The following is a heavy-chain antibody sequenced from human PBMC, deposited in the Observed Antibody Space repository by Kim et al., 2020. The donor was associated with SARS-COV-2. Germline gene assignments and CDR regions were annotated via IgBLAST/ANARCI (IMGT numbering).Heavy chain of an antibody. CDR2: INTHTGNP. CDR1: GYSFTSYA. D-gene: IGHD3-3*01. J-gene: IGHJ6*01. CDR3: ARVTDFWSGNPDHYYYSMD. Sequence: ASVKVSCKASGYSFTSYALHWVRQAPGQGLEWMVWINTHTGNPTYAQGFTGRFVLSLDTSVSTTYLQITGLKAEDTAVYYCARVTDFWSGNPDHYYYSMD. V-gene: IGHV7-4-1*02.